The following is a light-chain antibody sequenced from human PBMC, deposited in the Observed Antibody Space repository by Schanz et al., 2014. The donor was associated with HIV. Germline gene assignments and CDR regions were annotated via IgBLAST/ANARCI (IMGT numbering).Light chain of an antibody. CDR2: DVS. CDR1: SSDVGGYNY. V-gene: IGLV2-14*01. J-gene: IGLJ3*02. Sequence: QSVLTQPASVSGSPGQSITISCTGTSSDVGGYNYVSWYQQHPGKAPKLMIYDVSNRPSGVSNRFSGSKSGNTASLTISGLQAEDEADYYCCSYAGDYWVFGGGTKLTVL. CDR3: CSYAGDYWV.